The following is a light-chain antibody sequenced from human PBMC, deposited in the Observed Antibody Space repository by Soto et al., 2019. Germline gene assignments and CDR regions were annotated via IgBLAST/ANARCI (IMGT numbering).Light chain of an antibody. J-gene: IGKJ3*01. CDR3: QQFGSSPGFT. CDR1: QSINSRY. Sequence: EIVLTQSPGTLSLSPGERATLSCRASQSINSRYLAWYQQKPVQSPRLLIYGASSRATGIPDRFSGSGSGTDFTLTISRVEPEDFAVYYCQQFGSSPGFTFGPGTKVDIK. CDR2: GAS. V-gene: IGKV3-20*01.